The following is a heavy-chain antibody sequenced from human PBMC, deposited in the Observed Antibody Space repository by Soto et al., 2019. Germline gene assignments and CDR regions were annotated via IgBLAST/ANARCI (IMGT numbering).Heavy chain of an antibody. J-gene: IGHJ6*02. CDR2: IIPISDTT. D-gene: IGHD2-2*01. V-gene: IGHV1-69*13. CDR1: GGTFSSYA. CDR3: ARSQGSSTSLEIYYYYYYGMDV. Sequence: SVKVSCKAFGGTFSSYAISWVRQAPGQGLEWMGGIIPISDTTNYAQKFQGRVTITADESTSTAYMELSSLRSEDTAVYYCARSQGSSTSLEIYYYYYYGMDVWGQGTTVTVSS.